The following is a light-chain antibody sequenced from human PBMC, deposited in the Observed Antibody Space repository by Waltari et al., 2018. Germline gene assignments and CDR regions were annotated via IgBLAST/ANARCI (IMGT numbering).Light chain of an antibody. J-gene: IGKJ4*01. CDR3: QQRSNWPLT. CDR1: QSVSSY. V-gene: IGKV3-11*01. Sequence: EIVLTQSSDTLYLATGERVNISCRASQSVSSYLAWYQQKRGQATRLLIYGASNRATGIPARFSGSGSGTDFTLTISTLEPEDFAVYYCQQRSNWPLTFGGGTKVEIK. CDR2: GAS.